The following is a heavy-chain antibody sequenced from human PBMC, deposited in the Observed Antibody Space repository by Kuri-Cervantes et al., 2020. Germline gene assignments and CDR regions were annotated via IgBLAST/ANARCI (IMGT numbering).Heavy chain of an antibody. J-gene: IGHJ4*02. CDR1: GFTFSSYG. D-gene: IGHD5-12*01. CDR3: ARARFSGYEYFEN. V-gene: IGHV3-30*03. Sequence: LSLTCAASGFTFSSYGMHWVRQAPGKGLEWVAVISYDGSNKYYADSVKGRFTISRDNSKSTLYLQMNSLRVEDTAVYYCARARFSGYEYFENWGQGTLVTVSS. CDR2: ISYDGSNK.